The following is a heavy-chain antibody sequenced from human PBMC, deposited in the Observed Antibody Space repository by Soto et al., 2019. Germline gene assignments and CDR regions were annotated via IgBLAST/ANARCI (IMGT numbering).Heavy chain of an antibody. J-gene: IGHJ1*01. D-gene: IGHD6-25*01. V-gene: IGHV3-23*01. CDR1: GITFSTHA. CDR2: IISSGGST. CDR3: AKTDVSGTGVESCQH. Sequence: EVPLLESGRGLVPPAGSLRLSCAASGITFSTHAMNWVSQAPGKGLEWVSRIISSGGSTYYADNVKGGCTIYRDNSKNTLDLLMTSVRAHDKTVYYCAKTDVSGTGVESCQHWGQGTLVTVSS.